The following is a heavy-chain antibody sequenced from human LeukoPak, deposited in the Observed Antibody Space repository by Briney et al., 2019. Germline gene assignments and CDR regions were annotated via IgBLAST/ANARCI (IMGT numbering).Heavy chain of an antibody. J-gene: IGHJ4*02. Sequence: GGSLRLSCAASGFTFSTYAVHWVRQAPGKGREWVAVISYDGSNKYYADSVKGRFTVSRDNSKNTVYLQMNSLRAEDTAVYYCAKPLRGLNSWYYFDYWGQGTLVTVSS. CDR3: AKPLRGLNSWYYFDY. CDR2: ISYDGSNK. CDR1: GFTFSTYA. D-gene: IGHD1/OR15-1a*01. V-gene: IGHV3-30-3*02.